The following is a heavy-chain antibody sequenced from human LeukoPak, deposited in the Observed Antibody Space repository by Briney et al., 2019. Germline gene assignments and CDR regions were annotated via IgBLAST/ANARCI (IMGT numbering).Heavy chain of an antibody. Sequence: GGSLRLSCAASGFTFSSYSMNWVRQAPGKGLEWVSSISSSSSYIYYADSVKGRFTISRDNAKNSLYLQMNGLTAEDTAVYYCAKDIHYFQSDYWGQGTLVTVSS. CDR2: ISSSSSYI. CDR1: GFTFSSYS. CDR3: AKDIHYFQSDY. D-gene: IGHD3-10*01. V-gene: IGHV3-21*01. J-gene: IGHJ4*02.